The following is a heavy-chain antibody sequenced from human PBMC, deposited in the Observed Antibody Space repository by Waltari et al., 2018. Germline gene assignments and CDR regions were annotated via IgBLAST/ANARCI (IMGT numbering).Heavy chain of an antibody. V-gene: IGHV3-49*03. D-gene: IGHD1-1*01. J-gene: IGHJ4*02. Sequence: EVQLVESGGGLVQPGRSLRLSCTASGFTFGDYAMSWFRQAPGKGLEWVGFIRSKAYGGTTEYAASVKGRFTISRDDSKSIAYLQMNSLKTEDTAVYYCAREYKNLGPHDYWGQGTLVTVSS. CDR2: IRSKAYGGTT. CDR3: AREYKNLGPHDY. CDR1: GFTFGDYA.